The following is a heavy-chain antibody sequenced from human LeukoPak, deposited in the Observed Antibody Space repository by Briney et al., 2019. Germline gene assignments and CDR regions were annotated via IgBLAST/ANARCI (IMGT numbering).Heavy chain of an antibody. CDR1: GFTFNNYA. V-gene: IGHV3-23*01. CDR3: ARGSSSWRSEYFQH. J-gene: IGHJ1*01. CDR2: ISLTSGIT. D-gene: IGHD6-6*01. Sequence: GGSLRLSCAASGFTFNNYAMSWVRQAPGKGLEWVSVISLTSGITYYADSVKGRFTISRDNSKNTLYLQMNSLRAEDTAVYYCARGSSSWRSEYFQHWGQGTLVTVSS.